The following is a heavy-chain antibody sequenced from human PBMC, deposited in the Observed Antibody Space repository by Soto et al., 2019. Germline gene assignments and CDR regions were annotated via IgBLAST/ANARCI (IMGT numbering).Heavy chain of an antibody. CDR2: IYHSGST. V-gene: IGHV4-30-2*01. J-gene: IGHJ4*02. CDR1: GGSISSGGYS. CDR3: ASTPYYYDSSGYYGRDY. D-gene: IGHD3-22*01. Sequence: PSETLSLTCAVSGGSISSGGYSWSWIRQPTRKGLEWIGYIYHSGSTYYNPSLKSRVTISVDRSKNQFSLKLSSVTAADTAVYYCASTPYYYDSSGYYGRDYWGQGTLVTVSS.